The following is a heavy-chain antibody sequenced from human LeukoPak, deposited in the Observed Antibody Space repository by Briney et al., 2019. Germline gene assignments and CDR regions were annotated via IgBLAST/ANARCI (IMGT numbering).Heavy chain of an antibody. CDR3: ARDPVFWSGYPSFFDY. V-gene: IGHV4-34*01. Sequence: SETLSLTCAVYGGSFSGCYWSWIRQPPGKGLEWIGEINHSGSTNYNPSLTSRVTISVDTSKNQFSLKLSSVTAADTAVYYCARDPVFWSGYPSFFDYWGQGTLVTVS. J-gene: IGHJ4*02. D-gene: IGHD3-3*01. CDR2: INHSGST. CDR1: GGSFSGCY.